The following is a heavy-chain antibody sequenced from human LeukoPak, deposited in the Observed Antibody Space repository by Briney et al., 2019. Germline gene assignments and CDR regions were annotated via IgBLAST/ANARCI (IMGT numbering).Heavy chain of an antibody. V-gene: IGHV4-59*01. CDR2: VDHTGST. CDR1: DDSITMSY. J-gene: IGHJ6*03. Sequence: SETLSLTCSVSDDSITMSYWTWIRQPPGKGLEWIGYVDHTGSTNFNPSLNGRVSISRDTSKNLFSLRLRSVTAADTAVYFCARGRVSSSTWYSTYYYYFYMDVWGKGTTVTVSS. CDR3: ARGRVSSSTWYSTYYYYFYMDV. D-gene: IGHD4-11*01.